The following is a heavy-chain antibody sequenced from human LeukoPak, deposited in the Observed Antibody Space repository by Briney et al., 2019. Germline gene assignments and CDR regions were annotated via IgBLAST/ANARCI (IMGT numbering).Heavy chain of an antibody. CDR1: GASTYTDSYF. J-gene: IGHJ4*02. CDR2: GYYAGSGS. D-gene: IGHD5-12*01. CDR3: VRLWLRWGIDY. Sequence: SETLSFTCDGSGASTYTDSYFWGWIRQPPGKGLEWVGSGYYAGSGSHYNPSLKSRVTISVDTSRNRYSLKLHSVTTADTAVYYCVRLWLRWGIDYWGQGSLVTVSS. V-gene: IGHV4-39*01.